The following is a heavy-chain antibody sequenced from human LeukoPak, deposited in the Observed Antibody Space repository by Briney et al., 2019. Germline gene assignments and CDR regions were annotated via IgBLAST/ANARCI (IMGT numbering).Heavy chain of an antibody. J-gene: IGHJ4*02. CDR2: ISDSGST. V-gene: IGHV4-59*01. D-gene: IGHD4-17*01. Sequence: SETLSLTCTVSGGSISSYFWSWIRQPPGKGLEWIGCISDSGSTNDNPSLQSRLTMSVDTTKNHFSLKLSSVTAADTAMYYCAREGRQDYVYFDHWGQGSLVTVSS. CDR3: AREGRQDYVYFDH. CDR1: GGSISSYF.